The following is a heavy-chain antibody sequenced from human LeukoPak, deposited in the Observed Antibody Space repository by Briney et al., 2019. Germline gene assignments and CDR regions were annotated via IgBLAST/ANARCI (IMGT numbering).Heavy chain of an antibody. CDR2: IYYSGST. CDR3: ARGRDGYLHAY. D-gene: IGHD5-24*01. Sequence: SETPSLTCTVSGGSISSYYWSWIRQPPGKGLEWIGYIYYSGSTNYNPSLKSRVTISVDTSKNQFSLKLSSVTAADTAVYYCARGRDGYLHAYWGQGTLVTVSS. J-gene: IGHJ4*02. V-gene: IGHV4-59*01. CDR1: GGSISSYY.